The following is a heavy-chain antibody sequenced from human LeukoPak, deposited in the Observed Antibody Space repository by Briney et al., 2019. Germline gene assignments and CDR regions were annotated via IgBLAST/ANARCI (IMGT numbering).Heavy chain of an antibody. CDR1: GFTFNSYA. Sequence: GGSPRLSCSASGFTFNSYAMHWVRQAPGKGLEYVSAISSSGGSTYYADLVKGRFTISRDNSKNTLYLQMSSLRPEDTAVYFCVKERSGGFFDYWGQGTLVTVSS. V-gene: IGHV3-64D*09. CDR3: VKERSGGFFDY. D-gene: IGHD1-26*01. CDR2: ISSSGGST. J-gene: IGHJ4*02.